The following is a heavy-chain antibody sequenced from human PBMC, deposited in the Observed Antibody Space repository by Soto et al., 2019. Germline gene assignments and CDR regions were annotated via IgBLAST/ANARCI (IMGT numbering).Heavy chain of an antibody. CDR3: ARTASVGAARLYYFDY. CDR2: INHSGST. Sequence: PSETLSLTCAVYGGSFSCYYLSWIRQPPGKGLEWIGEINHSGSTNYNPSLKSRVTISVDTSKNQFSLKLSSVTAADTAVYYCARTASVGAARLYYFDYWGQGTLVTVSS. D-gene: IGHD6-6*01. CDR1: GGSFSCYY. V-gene: IGHV4-34*01. J-gene: IGHJ4*02.